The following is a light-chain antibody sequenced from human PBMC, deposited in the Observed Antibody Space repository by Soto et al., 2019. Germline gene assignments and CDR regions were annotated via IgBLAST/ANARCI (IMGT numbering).Light chain of an antibody. Sequence: QSALTQPPSASGSPGQSVTISCTGTSSDVGGYNYVSWYQQHPGKAPKLMIYEASTRPSGVPDRFSGSKSGNTASLTVSGLQAEDEADYYCSSYAGSNNVVFGGGTKLTVL. CDR3: SSYAGSNNVV. V-gene: IGLV2-8*01. J-gene: IGLJ2*01. CDR1: SSDVGGYNY. CDR2: EAS.